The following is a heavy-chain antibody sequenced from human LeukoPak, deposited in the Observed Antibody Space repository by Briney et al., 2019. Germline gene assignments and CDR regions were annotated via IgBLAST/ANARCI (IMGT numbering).Heavy chain of an antibody. V-gene: IGHV3-30*02. Sequence: GGSLRLSCAASGFTFSSYGMHWVRQAPGKGLEWVAFIRYDGSNKYYADSVKGRFTISRDNSKNTLYLQMNSLRAEDTAVYYCAKDGGYCSSTSCYPNSEYFDYWGQGALVTVSS. J-gene: IGHJ4*02. D-gene: IGHD2-2*03. CDR1: GFTFSSYG. CDR3: AKDGGYCSSTSCYPNSEYFDY. CDR2: IRYDGSNK.